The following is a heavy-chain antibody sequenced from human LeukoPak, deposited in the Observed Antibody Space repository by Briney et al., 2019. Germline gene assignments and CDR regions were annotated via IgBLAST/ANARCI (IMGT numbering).Heavy chain of an antibody. D-gene: IGHD3-22*01. CDR3: ASGDSSGYSRFFDY. CDR2: ISSSSSYI. CDR1: GFTFSSYW. J-gene: IGHJ4*02. V-gene: IGHV3-21*01. Sequence: GGSLRLSCAASGFTFSSYWMHWVRQVPGKGLEWVSSISSSSSYIYYADSVKGRFTISRDNAKNSLYLQMNSLRAEDTAVYYCASGDSSGYSRFFDYWGQGTLVTVSS.